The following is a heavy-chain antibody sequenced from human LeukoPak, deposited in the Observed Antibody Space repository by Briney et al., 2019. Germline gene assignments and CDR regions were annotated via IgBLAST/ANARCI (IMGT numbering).Heavy chain of an antibody. CDR2: ISDDGDYK. Sequence: GGSLRLSCAGSGFIFSNYGMHWVRQAPGKGLEWVAVISDDGDYKDYADSVKGRLTISRDNSKNTLYLEVNSLRVDDTAVYYCANGKITGSYGGGAFDIWGQGTMVTVSS. D-gene: IGHD1-1*01. CDR3: ANGKITGSYGGGAFDI. J-gene: IGHJ3*02. V-gene: IGHV3-30*19. CDR1: GFIFSNYG.